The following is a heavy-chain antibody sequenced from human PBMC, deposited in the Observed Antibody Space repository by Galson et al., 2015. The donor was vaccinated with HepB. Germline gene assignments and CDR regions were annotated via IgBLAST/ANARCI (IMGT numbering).Heavy chain of an antibody. J-gene: IGHJ6*02. D-gene: IGHD2-2*01. CDR3: ARDRGRIVVVPANLLTQYYYYGMDV. CDR2: ISSSGSTI. Sequence: SLRLPCAASGFTFSSYEMNWVRQAPGKGLEWVSYISSSGSTIYYADSVKGRFTISRDNAKNSLYLQMNSLRAEDTAVYYCARDRGRIVVVPANLLTQYYYYGMDVWGQGTTVTVSS. V-gene: IGHV3-48*03. CDR1: GFTFSSYE.